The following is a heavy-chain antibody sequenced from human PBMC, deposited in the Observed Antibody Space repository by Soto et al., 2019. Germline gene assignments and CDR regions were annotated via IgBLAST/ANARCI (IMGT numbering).Heavy chain of an antibody. CDR2: IIPIFGTA. J-gene: IGHJ6*02. D-gene: IGHD1-26*01. Sequence: QVQLVQSGAEVKKPGSSVKASCKASGGTFSSYAISWVRQAPGQGLEWMGGIIPIFGTANYAQKFQGRVTITADESTSTDYMELSSLRSEDTAVYYCARDLRARGGRGMDVWGQGTTVTVSS. CDR3: ARDLRARGGRGMDV. V-gene: IGHV1-69*01. CDR1: GGTFSSYA.